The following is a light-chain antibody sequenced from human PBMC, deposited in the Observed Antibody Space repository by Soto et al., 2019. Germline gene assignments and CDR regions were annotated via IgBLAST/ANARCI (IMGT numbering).Light chain of an antibody. Sequence: EIVLTQSPDTLSLSPVEGASLSCRSSQSVHTFLAWYQQKPGQAPRLLIYGASTRATGVPARFSGSGSGTDFTLTISRLEPEDFAVYYCHQSSNWPTDSFGQGTRLEIK. CDR1: QSVHTF. CDR2: GAS. J-gene: IGKJ5*01. V-gene: IGKV3-11*01. CDR3: HQSSNWPTDS.